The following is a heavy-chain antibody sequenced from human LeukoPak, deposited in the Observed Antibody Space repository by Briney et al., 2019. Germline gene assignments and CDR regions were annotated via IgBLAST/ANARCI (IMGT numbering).Heavy chain of an antibody. CDR3: AKSDGVVEPYFDRWFDF. Sequence: GGSLRLSCAASGFSFSRYAMSWVRQAPGKGLECVSGISGGGEKTEYPDSVQGRFSISRDNSKNMLYLQMNSLRVEDTAVYYCAKSDGVVEPYFDRWFDFWGQGALVTVSS. V-gene: IGHV3-23*01. D-gene: IGHD2-2*01. CDR2: ISGGGEKT. CDR1: GFSFSRYA. J-gene: IGHJ5*01.